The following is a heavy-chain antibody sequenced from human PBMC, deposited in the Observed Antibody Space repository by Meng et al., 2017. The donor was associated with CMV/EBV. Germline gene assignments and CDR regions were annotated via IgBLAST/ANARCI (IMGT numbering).Heavy chain of an antibody. CDR3: ARSDCSSTSCYNYYYYGMDV. D-gene: IGHD2-2*02. J-gene: IGHJ6*02. CDR1: GFTFSSYW. CDR2: IKQDGSEK. Sequence: ESLKISCAASGFTFSSYWMSWVRQAPGKGLEWVANIKQDGSEKYYVDSVKGRFTISRDNAKNSLYLQMNSLRAEDTAVYYCARSDCSSTSCYNYYYYGMDVWGQGTTVTVSS. V-gene: IGHV3-7*01.